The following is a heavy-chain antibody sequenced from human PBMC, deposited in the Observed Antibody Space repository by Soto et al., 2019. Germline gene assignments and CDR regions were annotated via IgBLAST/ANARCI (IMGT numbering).Heavy chain of an antibody. CDR2: ISGSGGST. Sequence: AGGSLRLSCAASGFTFSSYAMSWVRQAPGKGLEWVSAISGSGGSTYYADSVKGRFTISRDNSKNTLYLQMNSLRAEDTAVYYCAKVGAPYCGGDCYLDYWGQGTLVTVSS. CDR1: GFTFSSYA. CDR3: AKVGAPYCGGDCYLDY. J-gene: IGHJ4*02. D-gene: IGHD2-21*02. V-gene: IGHV3-23*01.